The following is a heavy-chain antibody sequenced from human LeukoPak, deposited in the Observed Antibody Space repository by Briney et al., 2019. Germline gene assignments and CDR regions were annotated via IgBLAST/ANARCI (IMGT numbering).Heavy chain of an antibody. D-gene: IGHD5-18*01. J-gene: IGHJ4*02. Sequence: ASVKVSCKASGYTFTGYYMHWVRQAPGQGLEWMGWINPNSGGTKYAQKVQGRVTMTRDTSISTAYMELSRLRSDDTAVYYCARDAGYSYGQGFDFWGQGTLVTVSS. CDR2: INPNSGGT. CDR1: GYTFTGYY. CDR3: ARDAGYSYGQGFDF. V-gene: IGHV1-2*02.